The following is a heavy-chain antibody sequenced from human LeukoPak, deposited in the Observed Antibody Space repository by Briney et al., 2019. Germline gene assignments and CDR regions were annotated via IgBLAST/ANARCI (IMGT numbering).Heavy chain of an antibody. V-gene: IGHV3-7*03. CDR1: GFTLSNHW. CDR3: ASPHYDSSGYDPFDY. J-gene: IGHJ4*02. Sequence: GGSLRLSCAASGFTLSNHWMTWVRQVPGRGPEWVANVNRDGSETYYLDSVKGRFTISRDNAKNSLYLQMNSLRAEDTALYYCASPHYDSSGYDPFDYWGQGTLVTVSS. D-gene: IGHD3-22*01. CDR2: VNRDGSET.